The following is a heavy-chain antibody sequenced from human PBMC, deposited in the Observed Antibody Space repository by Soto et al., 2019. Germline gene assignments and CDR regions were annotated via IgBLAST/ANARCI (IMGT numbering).Heavy chain of an antibody. CDR1: GYTFASYS. CDR3: ASVGVAVTTGISAY. V-gene: IGHV1-18*01. Sequence: AAVKVCCKASGYTFASYSISWVRQAPGQGLEWMGWTSVYNGNTKYAQKFQGRVTMTTDTSTSTAYMELMSLRSDDTAVYYCASVGVAVTTGISAYWGPGPLVNLS. CDR2: TSVYNGNT. D-gene: IGHD4-4*01. J-gene: IGHJ4*02.